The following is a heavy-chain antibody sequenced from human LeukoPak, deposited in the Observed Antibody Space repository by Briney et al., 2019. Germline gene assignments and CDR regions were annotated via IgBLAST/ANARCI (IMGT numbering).Heavy chain of an antibody. CDR1: GFTFSTYE. V-gene: IGHV3-48*03. Sequence: GGSLRLSCTASGFTFSTYEMNWVRQAPGKGLEWISYISGSGSSIFYADSLQGRFTVSRDNAKNSVYLQMNSLRAEDAAVYYCAREGGFGYDDAFDTWGHGTTVTVSS. CDR2: ISGSGSSI. D-gene: IGHD3-16*02. CDR3: AREGGFGYDDAFDT. J-gene: IGHJ3*02.